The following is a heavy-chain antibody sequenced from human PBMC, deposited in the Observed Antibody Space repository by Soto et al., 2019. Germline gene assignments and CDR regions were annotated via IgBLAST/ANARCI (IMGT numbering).Heavy chain of an antibody. D-gene: IGHD6-13*01. V-gene: IGHV3-30-3*01. CDR2: ISYDGSNK. CDR1: GFTFSSYA. Sequence: QVQLVESGGGVVQPGRSLRLSCAASGFTFSSYAMHWVRQAPGKGLEWVAVISYDGSNKYYADSVKGRFTIYRDNSKNTLYLQMNSLRAEDTAVYYCARGQPDYFDYWGQGTLVTVSS. J-gene: IGHJ4*02. CDR3: ARGQPDYFDY.